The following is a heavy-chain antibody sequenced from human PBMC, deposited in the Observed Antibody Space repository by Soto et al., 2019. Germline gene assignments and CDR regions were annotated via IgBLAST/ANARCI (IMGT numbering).Heavy chain of an antibody. CDR2: IYYSGST. CDR1: GGSVSSGGGNY. D-gene: IGHD6-13*01. CDR3: ARAPNSWYVYFAD. Sequence: SETLSLTCTLSGGSVSSGGGNYWSWIRQHPGKGLEWSGYIYYSGSTYYTPSLKSRVTISLDTSKNQFSLKLSSVTAADTAVYFCARAPNSWYVYFADWGQGTLVT. J-gene: IGHJ4*02. V-gene: IGHV4-31*03.